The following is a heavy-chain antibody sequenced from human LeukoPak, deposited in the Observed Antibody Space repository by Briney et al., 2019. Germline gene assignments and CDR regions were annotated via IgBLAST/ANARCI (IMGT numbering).Heavy chain of an antibody. J-gene: IGHJ6*03. CDR3: ARGRRSSGYYYESYYYYYMDV. CDR1: GGSFSGYY. V-gene: IGHV4-34*01. D-gene: IGHD3-22*01. Sequence: SETLSLTCAVYGGSFSGYYWSWIRQPPGKGLEWIGEINHSGSTNYNPSLKSRVTISVDTSKNQFSLKLSSVTAADTAVYYCARGRRSSGYYYESYYYYYMDVWGKGTTVTVSS. CDR2: INHSGST.